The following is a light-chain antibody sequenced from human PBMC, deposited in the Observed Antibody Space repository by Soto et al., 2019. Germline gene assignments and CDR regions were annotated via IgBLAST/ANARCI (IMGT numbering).Light chain of an antibody. CDR3: QQYGSSQT. V-gene: IGKV3-20*01. J-gene: IGKJ1*01. Sequence: EIDMTHSPAPLSVSPGERATLSCRASQSVSTNLAWYQQKPGQAPRLLIYGASSRATGIPDRFSGSGSGTDFTLTISRLEPEDFAVYYCQQYGSSQTFGQGTKVDIK. CDR1: QSVSTN. CDR2: GAS.